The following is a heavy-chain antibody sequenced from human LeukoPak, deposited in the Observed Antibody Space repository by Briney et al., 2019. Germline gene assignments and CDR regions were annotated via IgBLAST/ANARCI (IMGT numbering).Heavy chain of an antibody. CDR3: ARHLFLVPAAMEGIFDY. Sequence: PSETLCLTCIVSGGSISSSSYYWGWIRQPPGKGLEWIGSIYYSGSTYYNPSLKSRVTISVDTSKNQFSLKLSSVTAADTAVYYCARHLFLVPAAMEGIFDYWGQGTLVTVSS. CDR1: GGSISSSSYY. V-gene: IGHV4-39*01. J-gene: IGHJ4*02. CDR2: IYYSGST. D-gene: IGHD2-2*01.